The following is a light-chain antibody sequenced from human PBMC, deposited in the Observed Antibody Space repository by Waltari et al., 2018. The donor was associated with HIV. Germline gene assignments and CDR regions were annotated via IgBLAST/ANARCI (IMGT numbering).Light chain of an antibody. Sequence: DIQMTQSPSSLSAFVGDRVTITCQASQDITNFLNWYQQKPGEAPKLLIYDASNLKTEAPSRFSGGGFGTHFTFTITSLQPEDIGTYYCQQYDDVPVTFGQGTKLEI. CDR2: DAS. J-gene: IGKJ2*01. CDR1: QDITNF. V-gene: IGKV1-33*01. CDR3: QQYDDVPVT.